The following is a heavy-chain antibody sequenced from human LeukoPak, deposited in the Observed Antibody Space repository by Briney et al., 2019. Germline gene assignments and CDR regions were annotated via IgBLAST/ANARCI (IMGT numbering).Heavy chain of an antibody. Sequence: GESLQISCLGSGYRFTSYWIGWVRQMPGKGVEWMGIIYPGDSDTRYSPSFQGQVTISADKSISTAYLQWSSLKASDTAMYYCARHHNGDYGNRFDYWGQGTLVTVSS. V-gene: IGHV5-51*01. CDR2: IYPGDSDT. J-gene: IGHJ4*02. CDR1: GYRFTSYW. CDR3: ARHHNGDYGNRFDY. D-gene: IGHD4-17*01.